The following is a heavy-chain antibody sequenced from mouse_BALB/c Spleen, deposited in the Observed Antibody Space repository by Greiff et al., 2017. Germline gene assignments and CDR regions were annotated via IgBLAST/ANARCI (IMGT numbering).Heavy chain of an antibody. CDR2: IYPGSGST. CDR3: ASLYGSSYGAMDY. D-gene: IGHD1-1*01. CDR1: GYTFTDYV. Sequence: VKLVESGPELVKPGASVKMSCKASGYTFTDYVISWVKQRTGQGLEWIGEIYPGSGSTYYNEKFKGKATLTADKSSNTAYMQLSSLTSEDSAVYFCASLYGSSYGAMDYWGQGTSVTVSS. V-gene: IGHV1-77*01. J-gene: IGHJ4*01.